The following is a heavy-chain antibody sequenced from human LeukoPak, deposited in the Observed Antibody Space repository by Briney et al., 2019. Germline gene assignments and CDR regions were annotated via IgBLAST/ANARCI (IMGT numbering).Heavy chain of an antibody. Sequence: ASVTVSCKASGYTFTSYDINWVGQAAGQGLEWMGWMNPNSGNTGYAQKFQGRVTMTSNTSISTAYMELSSLRSEDTAVYYCARVVPAAQKLYNWFDPWGQGTLVTVSS. CDR1: GYTFTSYD. CDR3: ARVVPAAQKLYNWFDP. D-gene: IGHD2-2*01. CDR2: MNPNSGNT. V-gene: IGHV1-8*01. J-gene: IGHJ5*02.